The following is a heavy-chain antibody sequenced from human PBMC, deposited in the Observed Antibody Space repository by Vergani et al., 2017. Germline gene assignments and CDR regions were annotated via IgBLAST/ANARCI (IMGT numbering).Heavy chain of an antibody. D-gene: IGHD1-20*01. Sequence: QEQLVESGGGMVQPGSSLRLSCAASDSTFRRYYYHWVRQVPGKGLEWVALISFDGSDKFYADSVKGRFTISRDNYKNTLSLKLSGLRPDDTAIYYCASGGPYNWVNGRWLDPWGQGTLVTVS. V-gene: IGHV3-30-3*01. CDR2: ISFDGSDK. J-gene: IGHJ5*02. CDR1: DSTFRRYY. CDR3: ASGGPYNWVNGRWLDP.